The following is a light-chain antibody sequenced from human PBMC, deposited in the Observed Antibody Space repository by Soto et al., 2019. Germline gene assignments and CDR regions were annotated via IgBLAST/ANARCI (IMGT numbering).Light chain of an antibody. Sequence: EIVLTQSPGTLSLSPGERATLSCRASQSVNSNYLAWYQQKPGQAPRLLIKGASTRATGIPDRFSGSGSGTAFTLTISRLEPEDFAVYYCQQYSNSPPLTFGGGTKVEIK. CDR2: GAS. J-gene: IGKJ4*01. CDR1: QSVNSNY. V-gene: IGKV3-20*01. CDR3: QQYSNSPPLT.